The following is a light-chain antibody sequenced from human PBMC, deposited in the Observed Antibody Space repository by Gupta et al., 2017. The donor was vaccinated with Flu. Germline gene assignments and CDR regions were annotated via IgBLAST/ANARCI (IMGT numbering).Light chain of an antibody. CDR1: QSISNN. CDR2: GAS. J-gene: IGKJ1*01. V-gene: IGKV3-15*01. CDR3: QQYHNWPRT. Sequence: PATLSVAEGDRAALTCRASQSISNNLVWYQQKPGQAPRCLISGASTRATGIPARFSGSGSGTEFTLTISNLQSEEFAVYYCQQYHNWPRTFGQGTRVEI.